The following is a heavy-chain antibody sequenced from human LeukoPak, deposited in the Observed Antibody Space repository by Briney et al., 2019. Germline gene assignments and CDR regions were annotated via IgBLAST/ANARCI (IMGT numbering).Heavy chain of an antibody. D-gene: IGHD3-10*01. Sequence: GASVKVSCKASGYTFTSYGLSWVRQAPGQGLEWMGWISPYNGNTNYAQKYQDRVTMTTDTSTSTAYMELRSLRSDDTAVYYCARGLSMVRGVIFYYGMDVWGQGTTVTVSS. J-gene: IGHJ6*02. CDR1: GYTFTSYG. CDR3: ARGLSMVRGVIFYYGMDV. V-gene: IGHV1-18*01. CDR2: ISPYNGNT.